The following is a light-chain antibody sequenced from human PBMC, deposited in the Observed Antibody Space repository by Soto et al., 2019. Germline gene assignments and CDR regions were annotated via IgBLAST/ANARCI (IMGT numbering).Light chain of an antibody. Sequence: SYELTQPPSVSVSPGQTARITCSGDALPKQYAYWYQQKPGQAPVLVIYKDSERPSGIPGRFSGSSSGTTVTLTISGVQAEDEADYYCQSADSSGTHVFGGGTKLTVL. CDR1: ALPKQY. CDR3: QSADSSGTHV. V-gene: IGLV3-25*03. CDR2: KDS. J-gene: IGLJ2*01.